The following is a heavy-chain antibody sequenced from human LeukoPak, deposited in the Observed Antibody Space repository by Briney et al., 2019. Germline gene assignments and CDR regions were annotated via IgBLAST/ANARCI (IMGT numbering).Heavy chain of an antibody. CDR3: ARDFSPGGRGAWYDAFDI. D-gene: IGHD6-19*01. CDR2: INRDGSEK. V-gene: IGHV3-7*01. J-gene: IGHJ3*02. CDR1: GFSLSNYW. Sequence: GGSLRLSCTVSGFSLSNYWMTWVRQAPGKGREWLANINRDGSEKNSVDSVKGRFTISRDNAKNSLYLQINSLRDEDTAMYYCARDFSPGGRGAWYDAFDIWGQGTMVTVSS.